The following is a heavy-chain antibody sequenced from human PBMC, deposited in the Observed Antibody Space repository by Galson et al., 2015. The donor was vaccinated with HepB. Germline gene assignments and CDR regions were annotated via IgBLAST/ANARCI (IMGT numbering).Heavy chain of an antibody. V-gene: IGHV1-69*06. CDR3: ARPAFERTILYYFDF. CDR1: GGTFSSYA. Sequence: SVKVSCKASGGTFSSYAISWVRQAPGQGLEWMGGIIPIFGTANYAQKLQGRVTITADKSIATAYLQWDSLKASDTAIYYCARPAFERTILYYFDFWGQGTQVIVSA. CDR2: IIPIFGTA. J-gene: IGHJ4*02. D-gene: IGHD3-3*02.